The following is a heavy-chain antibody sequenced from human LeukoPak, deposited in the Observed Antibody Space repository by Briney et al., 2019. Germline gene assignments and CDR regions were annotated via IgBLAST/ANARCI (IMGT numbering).Heavy chain of an antibody. V-gene: IGHV4-34*01. Sequence: SETLSLTCAVYGGSFSGYYWSWIRQPPGKGLEWIGEINHSGSTNYNPSLKSRVTISVDTSKNQFSLKLSSVTAADTAVYYCALWFGEPLWGGPIDYWGQGTLVTVSS. D-gene: IGHD3-10*01. J-gene: IGHJ4*02. CDR1: GGSFSGYY. CDR3: ALWFGEPLWGGPIDY. CDR2: INHSGST.